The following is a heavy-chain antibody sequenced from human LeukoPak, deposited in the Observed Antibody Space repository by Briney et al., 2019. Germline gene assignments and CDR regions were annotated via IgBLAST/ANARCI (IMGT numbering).Heavy chain of an antibody. J-gene: IGHJ3*02. V-gene: IGHV4-59*12. CDR3: ARVGPSAFDI. Sequence: SETLSLTCTVSGASISSYYWSWIRQSPGKGLEWIGYIYYSGSTNYNPSLKSRVTISLDTSKSQFSLKLSSVTAADTAVYYCARVGPSAFDIWGQGTMVTVSS. CDR1: GASISSYY. CDR2: IYYSGST.